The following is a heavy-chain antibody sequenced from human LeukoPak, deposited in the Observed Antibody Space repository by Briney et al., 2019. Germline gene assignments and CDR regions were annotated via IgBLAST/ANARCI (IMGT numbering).Heavy chain of an antibody. D-gene: IGHD3-3*01. CDR3: ARALLPVRFLGYYGMDV. CDR1: GFTFSSYE. V-gene: IGHV3-48*03. Sequence: GGSLRLSCAASGFTFSSYEMNWARQAPGKGLEWVSYISSSGSTIYYADSVKGRFTISRDNAKNSLYLQVNSLRAEDTAVYYCARALLPVRFLGYYGMDVWGQGTTVTVSS. J-gene: IGHJ6*02. CDR2: ISSSGSTI.